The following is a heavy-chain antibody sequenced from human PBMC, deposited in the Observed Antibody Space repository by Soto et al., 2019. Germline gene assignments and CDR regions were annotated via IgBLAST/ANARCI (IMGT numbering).Heavy chain of an antibody. CDR2: INHSGST. CDR3: ARGSSQITPHTQLDV. D-gene: IGHD6-6*01. Sequence: SETLSLTCAVYGGSFSGYYWSWIRQPPGKGLEWIGEINHSGSTNYNPSLKSRVTISVDTSKNQFSLKLSSVTAADTAVYYCARGSSQITPHTQLDVWGQGTTVTVSS. V-gene: IGHV4-34*01. CDR1: GGSFSGYY. J-gene: IGHJ6*02.